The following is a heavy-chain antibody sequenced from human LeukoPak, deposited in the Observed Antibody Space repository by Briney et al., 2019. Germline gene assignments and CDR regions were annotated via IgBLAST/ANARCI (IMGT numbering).Heavy chain of an antibody. CDR1: GYRFTSYG. CDR3: AREYCSTTRCYMADS. V-gene: IGHV1-18*01. CDR2: ISGYNGNT. J-gene: IGHJ5*01. Sequence: ASVKVSCKASGYRFTSYGISWVRQAPGQGLEWMGWISGYNGNTNYAQKLQGRVTMTTDTSTSTAYMELRSLRSDDTAVYYCAREYCSTTRCYMADSWGQGILVTVSS. D-gene: IGHD2-2*01.